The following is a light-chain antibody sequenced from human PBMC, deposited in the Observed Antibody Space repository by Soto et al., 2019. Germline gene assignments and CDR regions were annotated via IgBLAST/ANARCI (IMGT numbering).Light chain of an antibody. Sequence: QSVLTQSPSASASLGASVKLTCTLRSGHSSYAIACHQQQPEKGPRYLMKLNSDGSHSTGDGIPVRFSSSSSGAERYLTISSVQSEDEADCCCQTWGTGIQVFGGGTKVTVL. CDR1: SGHSSYA. V-gene: IGLV4-69*01. CDR3: QTWGTGIQV. CDR2: LNSDGSH. J-gene: IGLJ2*01.